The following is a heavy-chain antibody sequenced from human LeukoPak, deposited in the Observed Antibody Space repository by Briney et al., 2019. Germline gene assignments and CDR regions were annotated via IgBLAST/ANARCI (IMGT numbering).Heavy chain of an antibody. CDR1: GYTFTSYA. Sequence: ASVKVSCKASGYTFTSYAMNWVRQAPGQGLEWMGWINTNTGNPTYAQGFTGRFVFSLDTSVSTAYLQISSLKAEDTAVYYCARETAAAGVYYYGMDVWGQGTRVTVSS. CDR2: INTNTGNP. V-gene: IGHV7-4-1*02. CDR3: ARETAAAGVYYYGMDV. J-gene: IGHJ6*02. D-gene: IGHD6-13*01.